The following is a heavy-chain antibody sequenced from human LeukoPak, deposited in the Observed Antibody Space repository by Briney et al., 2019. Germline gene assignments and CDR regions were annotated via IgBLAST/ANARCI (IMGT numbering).Heavy chain of an antibody. CDR3: ARDKIGINAFDM. CDR2: ISYIGST. J-gene: IGHJ3*02. CDR1: DASISGHY. D-gene: IGHD1-14*01. V-gene: IGHV4-59*11. Sequence: PSETLSLTCAVSDASISGHYLTWIRQPPGKGLEWIGYISYIGSTNYNPSLKSRVTISVDTSKNLFSLKLNSVTAADTAVYYCARDKIGINAFDMWGQGTMVTVSS.